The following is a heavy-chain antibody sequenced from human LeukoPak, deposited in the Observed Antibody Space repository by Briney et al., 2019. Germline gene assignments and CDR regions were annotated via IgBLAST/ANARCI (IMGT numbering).Heavy chain of an antibody. CDR1: GYRFTSYW. Sequence: GESLKTSCKGSGYRFTSYWIGWVRQMPGKGLEWMGIIYPGDSDTRYSPSFQGQVTISADKSISTAYLQWSSLKASDTAMYYCARCQYDSSGLEGFDYWGQGTLVTVSS. CDR2: IYPGDSDT. V-gene: IGHV5-51*01. D-gene: IGHD3-22*01. CDR3: ARCQYDSSGLEGFDY. J-gene: IGHJ4*02.